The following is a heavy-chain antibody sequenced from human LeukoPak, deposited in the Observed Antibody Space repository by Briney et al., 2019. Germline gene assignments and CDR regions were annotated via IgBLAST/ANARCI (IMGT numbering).Heavy chain of an antibody. CDR2: IYHSGST. Sequence: SGTLSLTCAVSGGSISSSNWWSWVRQPPGKGLEWIGEIYHSGSTNYNPSLKSRVTISVDKSKNQFSLKLSSVTAADTAVYYCARDAWELPTPDAFDIWGQGTMVTVSS. CDR3: ARDAWELPTPDAFDI. D-gene: IGHD1-26*01. V-gene: IGHV4-4*02. CDR1: GGSISSSNW. J-gene: IGHJ3*02.